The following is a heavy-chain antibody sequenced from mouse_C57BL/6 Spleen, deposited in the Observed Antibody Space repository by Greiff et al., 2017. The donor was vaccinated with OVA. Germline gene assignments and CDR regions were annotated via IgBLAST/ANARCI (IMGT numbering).Heavy chain of an antibody. CDR1: GYTFTSYW. Sequence: VQLQQPGAELVKPGASVKLSCKASGYTFTSYWMHWVKQRPGRGLEWIGRIDPNSGGTNYNEKFKSKATLTVDTPSSTAYMQRSSLTSEDAAVYYCGRVHGSSYGYFDVWGTGTTVTVSA. CDR3: GRVHGSSYGYFDV. V-gene: IGHV1-72*01. J-gene: IGHJ1*03. D-gene: IGHD1-1*01. CDR2: IDPNSGGT.